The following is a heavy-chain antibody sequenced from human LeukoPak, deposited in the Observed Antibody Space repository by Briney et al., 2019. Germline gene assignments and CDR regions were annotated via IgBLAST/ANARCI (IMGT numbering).Heavy chain of an antibody. V-gene: IGHV3-53*01. CDR1: GFTVSSNY. CDR2: IYSGGST. Sequence: GGSLRLSCAASGFTVSSNYMSWVRQAPGKGLEWVSVIYSGGSTYYADSVKGRFTISRDNSKNTLYLQMNSLRAEDTAVYYCARGSYDILTGYYDYWGQGTLVTVSS. D-gene: IGHD3-9*01. CDR3: ARGSYDILTGYYDY. J-gene: IGHJ4*02.